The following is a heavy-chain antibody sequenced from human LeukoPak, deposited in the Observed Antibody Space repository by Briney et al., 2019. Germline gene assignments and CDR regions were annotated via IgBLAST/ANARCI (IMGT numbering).Heavy chain of an antibody. V-gene: IGHV3-21*01. CDR1: RFTFSSYS. CDR3: ARAGGYSYGSPFGY. J-gene: IGHJ4*02. Sequence: GGSLRLSCAAPRFTFSSYSMNSVRQAPGKGLEWVSSISSSSSYIYYADSVKGRFTISRDNAKNSLYLQMNSMRAEDTAVYYFARAGGYSYGSPFGYWGQGTLVTVSS. D-gene: IGHD5-18*01. CDR2: ISSSSSYI.